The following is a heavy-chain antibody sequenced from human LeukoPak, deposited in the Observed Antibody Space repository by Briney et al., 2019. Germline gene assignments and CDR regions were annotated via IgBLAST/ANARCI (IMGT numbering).Heavy chain of an antibody. CDR2: IYHSGST. D-gene: IGHD1-14*01. V-gene: IGHV4-38-2*02. J-gene: IGHJ4*02. Sequence: SETLSLTCTVSGYSISSGYYWGWIRQPPGKGLEWIGSIYHSGSTYYNPSLKSRVTISVDTSKNQFSLKLSSVTAADTAVYYCAERARGNRNYWGQGTLVTVSS. CDR3: AERARGNRNY. CDR1: GYSISSGYY.